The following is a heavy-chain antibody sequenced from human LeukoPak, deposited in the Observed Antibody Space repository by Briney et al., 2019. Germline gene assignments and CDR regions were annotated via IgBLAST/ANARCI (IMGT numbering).Heavy chain of an antibody. CDR3: AKEAPPSYYDILTGYYKAYFDY. D-gene: IGHD3-9*01. V-gene: IGHV3-23*01. Sequence: PGGSLRLSCAASGFTFSSYAMSWVRQAPGKGLEWVSAISGSGGSTYYADSVKGRFTISRDNSKNTLYLQMNSLRAEDTAVYYCAKEAPPSYYDILTGYYKAYFDYWGQGTLVTVSS. J-gene: IGHJ4*02. CDR2: ISGSGGST. CDR1: GFTFSSYA.